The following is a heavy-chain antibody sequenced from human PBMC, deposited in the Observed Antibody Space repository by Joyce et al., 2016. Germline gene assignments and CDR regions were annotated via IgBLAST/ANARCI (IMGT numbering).Heavy chain of an antibody. Sequence: QVQLVQSGAEVKKPGSSVKVSCKASGGTFRTNTINWGQQDPGQGLEWMGRIITIFGTTKCAQRFQGRLTITADESTTTAYMELSSLRSEDTAVYYCARGTPLELVSADYNWFDPWGQGTLVTVSS. CDR2: IITIFGTT. CDR3: ARGTPLELVSADYNWFDP. CDR1: GGTFRTNT. J-gene: IGHJ5*02. D-gene: IGHD3-3*01. V-gene: IGHV1-69*18.